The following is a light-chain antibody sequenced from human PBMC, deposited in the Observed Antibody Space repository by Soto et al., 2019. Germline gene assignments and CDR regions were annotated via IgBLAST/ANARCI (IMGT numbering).Light chain of an antibody. CDR1: RSISTF. CDR3: QQGYSAPYT. J-gene: IGKJ2*01. Sequence: DIQMTQSPSSLSASVGDRVTITCRASRSISTFLNWYQQKPGKAPDFLIYAASSLQSGVPSRFSGSRSGTDFTLTISNLQPEDFATYYCQQGYSAPYTFGQGTKLEFK. V-gene: IGKV1-39*01. CDR2: AAS.